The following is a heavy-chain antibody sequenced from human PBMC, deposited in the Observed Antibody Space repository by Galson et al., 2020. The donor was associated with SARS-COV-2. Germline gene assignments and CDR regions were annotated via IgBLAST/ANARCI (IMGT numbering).Heavy chain of an antibody. V-gene: IGHV3-33*01. J-gene: IGHJ4*02. Sequence: GGSLRLSCAASGFTFSSYGMHWVRQAPGKGLEWVAVIWYDGSNKYYADSVKGRFTISRDNSKNTLYLQMNSLRAEDTAVYYCARDWSAAGTNRGVDYWGQGTLGTVAS. D-gene: IGHD6-13*01. CDR2: IWYDGSNK. CDR1: GFTFSSYG. CDR3: ARDWSAAGTNRGVDY.